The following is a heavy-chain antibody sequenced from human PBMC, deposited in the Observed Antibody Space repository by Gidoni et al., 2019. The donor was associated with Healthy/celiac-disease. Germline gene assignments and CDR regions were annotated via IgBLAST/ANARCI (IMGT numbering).Heavy chain of an antibody. CDR1: GGSFRGYY. CDR2: INHSGST. J-gene: IGHJ6*03. V-gene: IGHV4-34*01. Sequence: QVQLQQWGAGLLKPSETLSLTCAVYGGSFRGYYWSWIRQPPGKGLEWIGEINHSGSTNYNPSLKSRVTRSVDTSKNQFALKLSSATAADTAVYYCARGREQQLGVDYYYYMDVWGKGTTVTVSS. CDR3: ARGREQQLGVDYYYYMDV. D-gene: IGHD6-13*01.